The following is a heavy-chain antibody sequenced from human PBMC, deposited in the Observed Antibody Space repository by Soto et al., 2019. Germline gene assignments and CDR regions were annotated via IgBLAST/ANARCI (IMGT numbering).Heavy chain of an antibody. CDR3: ARLSIVVVVAANQYNWFDP. CDR2: IYYSGST. Sequence: QLQLQESGPGLVKPSETLCLICTVSGGSISSSSYYWGWIRQPPGKGLEWIGRIYYSGSTYYNPSLKSRVTISVDTSKNQFSLKLSSVTAADTAVYYYARLSIVVVVAANQYNWFDPWGQGTLVTVSS. D-gene: IGHD2-15*01. V-gene: IGHV4-39*01. J-gene: IGHJ5*02. CDR1: GGSISSSSYY.